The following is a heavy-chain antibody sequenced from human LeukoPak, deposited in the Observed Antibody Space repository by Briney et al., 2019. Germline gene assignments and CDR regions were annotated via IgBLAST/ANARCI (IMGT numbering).Heavy chain of an antibody. CDR2: ISHDGNNK. V-gene: IGHV3-30-3*01. J-gene: IGHJ4*02. CDR3: ARDGEAAAAGRRVCFFFDY. Sequence: GGSLRLSCVASGFTLSSYAMHWVRQAPGKGLEWVASISHDGNNKYYTNSVKGRFTISRDNLKSMLYLQMNSLRAEDTAVYYCARDGEAAAAGRRVCFFFDYWGQGALVTVSS. CDR1: GFTLSSYA. D-gene: IGHD6-13*01.